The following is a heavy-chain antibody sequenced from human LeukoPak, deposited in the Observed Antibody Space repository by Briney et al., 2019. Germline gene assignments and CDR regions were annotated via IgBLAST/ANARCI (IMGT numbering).Heavy chain of an antibody. J-gene: IGHJ5*02. V-gene: IGHV3-7*01. Sequence: PGGSLRLSSVGSGFTFSTSWMHWVRQAPGKGPEYVAYINQDGSETNYVDSVKGRFTISRDNTRNSLFLQMYSLRDEDTAIYYCARWAGRCGGDCQSEDPWGLGTLVIVSS. CDR2: INQDGSET. CDR1: GFTFSTSW. D-gene: IGHD2-21*02. CDR3: ARWAGRCGGDCQSEDP.